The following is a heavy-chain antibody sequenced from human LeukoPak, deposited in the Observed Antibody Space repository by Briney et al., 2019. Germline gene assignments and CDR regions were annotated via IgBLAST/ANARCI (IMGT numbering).Heavy chain of an antibody. D-gene: IGHD2-15*01. CDR3: ARRGGNCSGGSCPGPFDY. V-gene: IGHV4-34*01. CDR1: GGSFSGYY. CDR2: INHSGST. J-gene: IGHJ4*02. Sequence: SETLSLTCAVYGGSFSGYYWSWIRQPPGKGLEWIGEINHSGSTNYNPSLKSRVTISVDTSKNQFSLKLSSVTAADPAVYYCARRGGNCSGGSCPGPFDYWGQGTLVTVSS.